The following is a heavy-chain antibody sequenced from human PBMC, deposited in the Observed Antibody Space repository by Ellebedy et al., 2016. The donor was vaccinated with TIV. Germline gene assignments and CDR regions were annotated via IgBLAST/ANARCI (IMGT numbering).Heavy chain of an antibody. Sequence: GESLKISCAASGLTFSNAWMSWVRQAPGKGLEWVGRIKSKTDGGTTDYAAPVKGRFTISRDDSKTTVYLQMSSLKTEDTAVYSCTTGRGMQWLVSSFDYWGQGTLVTVSS. CDR1: GLTFSNAW. CDR2: IKSKTDGGTT. J-gene: IGHJ4*02. D-gene: IGHD6-19*01. V-gene: IGHV3-15*01. CDR3: TTGRGMQWLVSSFDY.